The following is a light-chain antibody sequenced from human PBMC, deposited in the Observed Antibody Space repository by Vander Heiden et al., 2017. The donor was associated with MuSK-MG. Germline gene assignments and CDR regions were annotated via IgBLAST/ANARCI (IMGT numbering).Light chain of an antibody. CDR3: SSYTSHNTRV. V-gene: IGLV2-14*03. Sequence: QSALTQPASVSGSPGQSITISCTGTSSDVGGYNYLSWYQQLPGRAPTLILYDVHHRPSGVSNRFSGSKSDNTASLTISGLQPEGEADYYCSSYTSHNTRVFGGGTQLTLL. CDR2: DVH. CDR1: SSDVGGYNY. J-gene: IGLJ3*02.